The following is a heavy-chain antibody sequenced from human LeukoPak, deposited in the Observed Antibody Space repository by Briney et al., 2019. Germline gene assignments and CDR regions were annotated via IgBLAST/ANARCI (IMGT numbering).Heavy chain of an antibody. CDR1: GYTFTCYY. D-gene: IGHD3-22*01. J-gene: IGHJ4*02. CDR2: INPNSGGT. V-gene: IGHV1-2*02. Sequence: ASVKVSCKASGYTFTCYYMHWVRQAPGQGLEWMGWINPNSGGTNYAQKFQGRVTMTRDTSISTAYMELSRLRSDDTAVYYCAKGTYYYDSSGYKGFDYWGQGTLVTVSS. CDR3: AKGTYYYDSSGYKGFDY.